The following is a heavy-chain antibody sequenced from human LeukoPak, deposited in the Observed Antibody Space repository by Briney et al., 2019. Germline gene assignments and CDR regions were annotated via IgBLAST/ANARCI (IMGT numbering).Heavy chain of an antibody. CDR2: INHSGST. V-gene: IGHV4-34*01. J-gene: IGHJ5*02. CDR3: AKTYLDFWTGFDP. Sequence: ASETLSLTCAVYGGSFSGYYWSWIRQPPGKGLEWIGEINHSGSTNYNPSLKSRVTISVDTSKNQFSLKLSSVTAADTAVYYCAKTYLDFWTGFDPWGQGTLVTVSS. D-gene: IGHD3/OR15-3a*01. CDR1: GGSFSGYY.